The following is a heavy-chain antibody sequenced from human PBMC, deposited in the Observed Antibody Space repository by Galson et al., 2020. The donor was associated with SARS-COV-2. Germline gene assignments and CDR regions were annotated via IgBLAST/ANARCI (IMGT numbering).Heavy chain of an antibody. CDR2: ISSTSSSYM. V-gene: IGHV3-21*01. CDR1: GFTFSSYN. J-gene: IGHJ1*01. D-gene: IGHD6-13*01. CDR3: ARDTTAAAATHFQH. Sequence: GGSLRLSCAASGFTFSSYNMNWVRQAPGKGLEWVSSISSTSSSYMYYADSVKGRFTISRDNAQNSLYLQMNSLRAEDTAVYYCARDTTAAAATHFQHWGQGTLVTVSS.